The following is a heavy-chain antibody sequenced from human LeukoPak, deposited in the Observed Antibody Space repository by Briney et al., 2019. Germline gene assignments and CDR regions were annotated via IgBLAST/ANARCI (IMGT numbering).Heavy chain of an antibody. D-gene: IGHD3-10*01. CDR2: ISGSGGST. J-gene: IGHJ6*02. CDR1: GFTFSSYA. V-gene: IGHV3-23*01. CDR3: AKDSGEALCFGELFPVHYYGMDV. Sequence: PGGSLRLSCAASGFTFSSYAMSWVRQAPGKGLEWVSAISGSGGSTYYADSVKGRFTISRDNSKNTLYLQMNSLRAEDTAVYYCAKDSGEALCFGELFPVHYYGMDVWGQGTTVTVSS.